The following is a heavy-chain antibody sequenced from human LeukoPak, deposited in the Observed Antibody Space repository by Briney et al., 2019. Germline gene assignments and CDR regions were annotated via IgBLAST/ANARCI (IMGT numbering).Heavy chain of an antibody. J-gene: IGHJ3*02. CDR2: ISSSSSTI. D-gene: IGHD6-6*01. Sequence: GGSLRLSCAASGFTLSTYTMNWVRQAPGKGLQWFSYISSSSSTIYYADSVKGRFTIFRDNAKNSLYLQMNSLRDEDTAVYYCAREYSSSSGRAFDIWGQGTMVTVSS. CDR1: GFTLSTYT. CDR3: AREYSSSSGRAFDI. V-gene: IGHV3-48*02.